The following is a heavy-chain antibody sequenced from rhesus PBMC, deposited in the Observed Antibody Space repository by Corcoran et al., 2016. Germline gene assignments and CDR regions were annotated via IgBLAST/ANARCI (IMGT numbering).Heavy chain of an antibody. Sequence: QLQLQESGPGLVKPSEPLSLTCTVSGGSISSTYCSCSRHPPGKGLEWIGRISGSGGSTDYNPSLKSRVTISTDTSKNQFSLKLSSVTAADTAVYYCARERPSGRFDVWGPGVLVTVSS. J-gene: IGHJ5-1*01. CDR1: GGSISSTY. CDR3: ARERPSGRFDV. CDR2: ISGSGGST. V-gene: IGHV4-173*01.